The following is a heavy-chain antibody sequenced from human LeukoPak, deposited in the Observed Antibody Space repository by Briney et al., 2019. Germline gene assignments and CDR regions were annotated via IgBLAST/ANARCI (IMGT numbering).Heavy chain of an antibody. V-gene: IGHV3-23*01. CDR3: VGSSGYYHESYYFDY. CDR1: GFTFSSYA. CDR2: ISGSAGST. Sequence: GGSLRLSCAASGFTFSSYAMSWVRQAPGKGLEWVSIISGSAGSTYYADSVKGRFTISRDNSKNTLYLQMNSLRAEDTAVYYCVGSSGYYHESYYFDYWGQGTLVTVSS. D-gene: IGHD3-22*01. J-gene: IGHJ4*02.